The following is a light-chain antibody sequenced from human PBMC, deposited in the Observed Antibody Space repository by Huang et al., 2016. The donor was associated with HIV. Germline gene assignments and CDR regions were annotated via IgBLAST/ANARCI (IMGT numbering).Light chain of an antibody. CDR1: QSVLDSSNKKNY. CDR3: QQYYSTPA. V-gene: IGKV4-1*01. CDR2: WAT. Sequence: EIVMTQSPDSLPVSLGERATINCKSSQSVLDSSNKKNYLAWYQQKPGQPPKLLIYWATGRESGVPDRFRGSGSATEFTLTINNLQAEDVAVYYCQQYYSTPAFGQGTNVDI. J-gene: IGKJ1*01.